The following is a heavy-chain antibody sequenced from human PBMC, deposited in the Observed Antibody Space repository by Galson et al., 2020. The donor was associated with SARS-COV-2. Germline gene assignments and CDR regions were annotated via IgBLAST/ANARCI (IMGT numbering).Heavy chain of an antibody. CDR3: ARDQGYSDNSGWNYFDY. Sequence: GGSLRLSCAASGFTFSSYSMDWVRQAPGKGLEWVSSISSGSTYIYYADSVKGRFTISRDNAKNSLYLQMNSLRAEDTAVYYCARDQGYSDNSGWNYFDYWGQGTLVTVSS. J-gene: IGHJ4*02. CDR2: ISSGSTYI. D-gene: IGHD6-19*01. V-gene: IGHV3-21*01. CDR1: GFTFSSYS.